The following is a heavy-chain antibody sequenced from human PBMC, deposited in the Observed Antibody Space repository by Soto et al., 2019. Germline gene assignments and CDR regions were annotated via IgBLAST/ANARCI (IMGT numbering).Heavy chain of an antibody. CDR3: ARGSRIVGVHYGMDV. Sequence: PSETLSLTCTASGGSITDYSWVWIRQPAGKGLEWIGRIFSSGSTNYNPSLKSRVTMSVDTSKNQFSLNLTSVTAADTAVYYCARGSRIVGVHYGMDVWGQGTTVTVSS. V-gene: IGHV4-4*07. D-gene: IGHD1-26*01. CDR2: IFSSGST. J-gene: IGHJ6*02. CDR1: GGSITDYS.